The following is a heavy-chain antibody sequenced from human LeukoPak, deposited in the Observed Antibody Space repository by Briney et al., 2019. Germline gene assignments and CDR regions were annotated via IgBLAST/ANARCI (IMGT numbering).Heavy chain of an antibody. CDR3: ARVGSGYGIRPLVSLDY. CDR2: INPDSGGT. D-gene: IGHD5-12*01. J-gene: IGHJ4*02. Sequence: ASVKVSCKASGYTFTGYYMHWVRQAPEQGLEWMGWINPDSGGTNYAQKFQGRVTMTRDTSISTAYMELSRLRSDDTAVYYCARVGSGYGIRPLVSLDYWGQGTLVTVSS. CDR1: GYTFTGYY. V-gene: IGHV1-2*02.